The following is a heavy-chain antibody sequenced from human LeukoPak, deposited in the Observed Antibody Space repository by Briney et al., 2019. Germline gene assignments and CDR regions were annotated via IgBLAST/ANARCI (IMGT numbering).Heavy chain of an antibody. CDR1: GFTFSSYS. D-gene: IGHD3-3*01. CDR3: ARDYSDDFAPAYYFDY. J-gene: IGHJ4*02. V-gene: IGHV3-21*01. Sequence: GGSLRLSCAASGFTFSSYSMNWVRQAPGKGLEWVSSISSSSSYIYYADSVKGRFTISRDNAKNSLYLQMNSLRAEDTAVYYCARDYSDDFAPAYYFDYWGQGTLVTVSS. CDR2: ISSSSSYI.